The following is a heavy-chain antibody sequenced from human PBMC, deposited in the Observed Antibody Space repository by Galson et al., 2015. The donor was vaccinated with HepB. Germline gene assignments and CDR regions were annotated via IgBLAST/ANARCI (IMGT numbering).Heavy chain of an antibody. V-gene: IGHV6-1*01. J-gene: IGHJ3*02. CDR2: TYYRSKWYN. CDR3: ARGYYITMIVVVQHAFDI. D-gene: IGHD3-22*01. Sequence: CAISGDSVSSNSAAWNWIRQSPSRGLEWLGRTYYRSKWYNDYAVSVKSRITINPDTSKNQFSLQLNSVTPEDTAVYYCARGYYITMIVVVQHAFDIWGQGTMVTVSS. CDR1: GDSVSSNSAA.